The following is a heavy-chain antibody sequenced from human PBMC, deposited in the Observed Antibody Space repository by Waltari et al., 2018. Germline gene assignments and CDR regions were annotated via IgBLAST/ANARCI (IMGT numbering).Heavy chain of an antibody. CDR3: ARGRGLQGFNFYYDMDV. V-gene: IGHV4-4*07. J-gene: IGHJ6*04. CDR1: GGSINNLH. D-gene: IGHD4-4*01. CDR2: IFSSTGST. Sequence: QVQVQESAPRLVKSSETLSLTCTVPGGSINNLHWSWIRRPAGKGLEWIGRIFSSTGSTNYNSSLKSRVAMSADTSKNQISLKLSSVTAADTAVYYCARGRGLQGFNFYYDMDVWGKGTTVTVSS.